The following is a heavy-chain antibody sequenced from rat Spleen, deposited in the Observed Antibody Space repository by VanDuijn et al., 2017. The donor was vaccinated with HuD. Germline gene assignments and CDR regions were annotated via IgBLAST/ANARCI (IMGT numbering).Heavy chain of an antibody. CDR2: ISNGGGNT. J-gene: IGHJ2*01. V-gene: IGHV5S23*01. CDR3: EKDRKEGIAYFGY. D-gene: IGHD1-11*01. CDR1: GFTFSDYT. Sequence: EVQLVESGGGLVQPGRSLKLSCAVSGFTFSDYTMAWVRQAPTKGLEWVASISNGGGNTYYRDSVKGRFTISRDNANNTLSLQIDSLRSWDTATNSCEKDRKEGIAYFGYWGQGVMVTVSS.